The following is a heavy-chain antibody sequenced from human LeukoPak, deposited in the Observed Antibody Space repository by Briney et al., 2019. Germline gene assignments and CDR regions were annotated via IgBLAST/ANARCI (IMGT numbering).Heavy chain of an antibody. D-gene: IGHD5-12*01. V-gene: IGHV4-59*01. CDR2: VLHSWST. CDR1: GGSISGYY. Sequence: SETLSLTCSVAGGSISGYYWSWIRPLPGKGRGWIGYVLHSWSTNYNASLKSRVTMSVDTSRNQFSLKLSSVTAADRAVYYCARDYGFREGSGYDSYFDYWGQGTLVTVSS. CDR3: ARDYGFREGSGYDSYFDY. J-gene: IGHJ4*02.